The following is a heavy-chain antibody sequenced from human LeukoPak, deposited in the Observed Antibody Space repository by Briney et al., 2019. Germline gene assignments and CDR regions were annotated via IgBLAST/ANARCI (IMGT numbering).Heavy chain of an antibody. CDR3: ARGETEKGNYYYYYMDV. CDR2: INHSGST. J-gene: IGHJ6*03. Sequence: SETLSLTCAVYGGSFSGYYWSWIRQPLGKGLEWIGEINHSGSTNYNPSLKSRVTISVDTSKNQFSLKLSSVTAADTAVYYCARGETEKGNYYYYYMDVWGKGTTVTVSS. V-gene: IGHV4-34*01. CDR1: GGSFSGYY.